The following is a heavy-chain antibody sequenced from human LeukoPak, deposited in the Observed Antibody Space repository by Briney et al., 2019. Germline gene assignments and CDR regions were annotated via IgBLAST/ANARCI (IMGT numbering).Heavy chain of an antibody. J-gene: IGHJ4*02. CDR1: GFTFSSYA. CDR3: AKDSTVAGLFFDY. D-gene: IGHD6-19*01. CDR2: ISGGGGTT. V-gene: IGHV3-23*01. Sequence: GGSLRLSCAASGFTFSSYAMTWVCQAPGKGLEWVSAISGGGGTTYYADSVKGRFTISRDNSKNTLYLQMNSLRAEDTAVYYCAKDSTVAGLFFDYWGQGTLVTVSS.